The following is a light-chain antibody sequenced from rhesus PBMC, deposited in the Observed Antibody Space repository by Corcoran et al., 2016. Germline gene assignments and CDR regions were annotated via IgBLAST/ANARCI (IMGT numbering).Light chain of an antibody. CDR3: QQYSSRPFT. V-gene: IGKV1-22*01. J-gene: IGKJ3*01. CDR2: KAS. Sequence: DIQMTQSPSSLSASVGDTVTITCRASQGISSWLAWYQQKPGKAPKLLIYKASSLQSGVPSRFSGSGSGTDFTLTISSLQSEDFATYNCQQYSSRPFTFGPGTKLDIK. CDR1: QGISSW.